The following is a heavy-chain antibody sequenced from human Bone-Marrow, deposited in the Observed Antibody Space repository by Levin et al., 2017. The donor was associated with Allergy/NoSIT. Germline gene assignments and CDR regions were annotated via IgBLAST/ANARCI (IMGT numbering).Heavy chain of an antibody. J-gene: IGHJ4*02. V-gene: IGHV1-2*02. CDR2: INPNSGGT. CDR1: GYTFTGYY. CDR3: TKDYPRVVAANAKFYFDY. Sequence: ASVKVSCKASGYTFTGYYIHWVRQAPGQGLEWMGWINPNSGGTNYAQKFQGRVTMTRDTSISTAYMELNGLRSDDTAVYYCTKDYPRVVAANAKFYFDYWGQGTLVTVSS. D-gene: IGHD2-15*01.